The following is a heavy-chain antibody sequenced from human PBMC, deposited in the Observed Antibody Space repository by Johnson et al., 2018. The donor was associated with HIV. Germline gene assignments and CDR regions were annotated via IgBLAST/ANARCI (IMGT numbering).Heavy chain of an antibody. CDR2: ISYDGSNK. CDR1: GFTFSSYA. D-gene: IGHD6-19*01. Sequence: QVQLVESGGGVVQPGRSLRLSCAASGFTFSSYAMHWVRQAPGKGLEWVAVISYDGSNKYYADSVKGRFTISRDNSKNTLYLQMNSLRAEDTAVYYCARGKSGYGSGWYFAFDIWGQGTMVTVSS. V-gene: IGHV3-30*04. J-gene: IGHJ3*02. CDR3: ARGKSGYGSGWYFAFDI.